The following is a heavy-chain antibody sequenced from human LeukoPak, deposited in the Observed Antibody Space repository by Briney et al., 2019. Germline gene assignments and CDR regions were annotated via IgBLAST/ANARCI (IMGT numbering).Heavy chain of an antibody. CDR1: GGTFSSYA. CDR3: ARPAGYYYDSSGYLDY. J-gene: IGHJ4*02. D-gene: IGHD3-22*01. Sequence: SVKVSCEASGGTFSSYAISWVRQAPGQGLEWMGGIIPIFGTANYAQKFQGRVTITADESASTAYMELSSLRSEDTAVYYCARPAGYYYDSSGYLDYWGQGTLVTVSS. CDR2: IIPIFGTA. V-gene: IGHV1-69*13.